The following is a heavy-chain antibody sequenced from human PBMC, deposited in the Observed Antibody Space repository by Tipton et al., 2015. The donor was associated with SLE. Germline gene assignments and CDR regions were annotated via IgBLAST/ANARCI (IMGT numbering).Heavy chain of an antibody. V-gene: IGHV3-NL1*01. J-gene: IGHJ4*02. Sequence: SLRLSCAASGFTLSNYWVHWVRQAPGKGLVWVSVIYSRGSTYYSDSVKGRFTISRDSSKNSLYLQMNSLRPEDTAVYYCATAAAPWGQGTLVTVSS. CDR2: IYSRGST. CDR3: ATAAAP. CDR1: GFTLSNYW.